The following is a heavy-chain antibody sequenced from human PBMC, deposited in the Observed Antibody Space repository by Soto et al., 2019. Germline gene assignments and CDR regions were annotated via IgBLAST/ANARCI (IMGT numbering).Heavy chain of an antibody. D-gene: IGHD3-22*01. Sequence: PSETLSLTCTVPGDSISSGYYYCSWIRQPPGKRLEWIGYIYYIGTTYYNPSLKSRVTMSVDTSKNQFSLNLRSVTVADTAVYYCARHRGYDSRYFHQSGQRTLVTVCS. CDR2: IYYIGTT. CDR1: GDSISSGYYY. CDR3: ARHRGYDSRYFHQ. J-gene: IGHJ1*01. V-gene: IGHV4-30-4*01.